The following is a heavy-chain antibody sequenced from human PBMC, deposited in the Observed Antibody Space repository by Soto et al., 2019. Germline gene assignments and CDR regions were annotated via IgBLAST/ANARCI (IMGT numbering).Heavy chain of an antibody. V-gene: IGHV1-18*04. CDR3: AREGGPTTADAFDI. CDR1: GYPFSSNG. J-gene: IGHJ3*02. Sequence: QAQLVQSGVEVKKPGASVKVSCKASGYPFSSNGISWVRQAPGRGLEWMGWIGVYSGSTNYAQKFQGRVSMTTDTYTSTAYMELRSLRSDDTAVYVCAREGGPTTADAFDIWGQGTMVVVST. CDR2: IGVYSGST. D-gene: IGHD1-26*01.